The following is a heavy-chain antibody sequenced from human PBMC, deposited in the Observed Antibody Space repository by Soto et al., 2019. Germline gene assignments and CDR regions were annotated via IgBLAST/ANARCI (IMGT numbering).Heavy chain of an antibody. CDR3: ARDIGLFGPDRKRSGWFDP. D-gene: IGHD2-15*01. CDR1: GGSISSYY. V-gene: IGHV4-59*01. J-gene: IGHJ5*02. Sequence: SETLSLTCTVSGGSISSYYWSWIRQPPGKGLEWIGYIYYSGSTNYNPSLKSRVTISVDTSKNQFSLKLSSVTAADTAVYYCARDIGLFGPDRKRSGWFDPWGQGTLVTVSS. CDR2: IYYSGST.